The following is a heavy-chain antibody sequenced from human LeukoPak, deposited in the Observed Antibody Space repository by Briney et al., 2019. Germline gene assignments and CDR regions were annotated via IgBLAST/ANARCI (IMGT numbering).Heavy chain of an antibody. V-gene: IGHV3-NL1*01. J-gene: IGHJ4*02. Sequence: PGGSLRLSCAASGFTFTTYGMHWVRQAPGKGLEWVSVIYSGGSTYYADSVKGRFTISRDNSKNTLYLQMNSLRAEDTAVYYCARTPNYYDFWSGYHYYFDYWGQGTLVTVSS. D-gene: IGHD3-3*01. CDR3: ARTPNYYDFWSGYHYYFDY. CDR1: GFTFTTYG. CDR2: IYSGGST.